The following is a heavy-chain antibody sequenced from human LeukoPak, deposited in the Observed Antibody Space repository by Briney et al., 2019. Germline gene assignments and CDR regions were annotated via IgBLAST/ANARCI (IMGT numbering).Heavy chain of an antibody. CDR1: GGSISSYY. V-gene: IGHV4-34*01. D-gene: IGHD3-22*01. J-gene: IGHJ5*02. Sequence: PSETLSLTCTVSGGSISSYYWSWIRQPPGKGLEWIGEINHSGSTNYNPSLKSRVTISVDTSKNQFSLKLSSVTAADTAVYYCARAPGYYDSSGVNWFDPWGQGTLVTVSS. CDR2: INHSGST. CDR3: ARAPGYYDSSGVNWFDP.